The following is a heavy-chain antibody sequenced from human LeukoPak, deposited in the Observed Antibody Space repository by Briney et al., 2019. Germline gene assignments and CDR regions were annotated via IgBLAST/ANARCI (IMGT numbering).Heavy chain of an antibody. V-gene: IGHV1-2*02. CDR3: ARDLTGYYPADY. CDR2: INANSGGT. J-gene: IGHJ4*02. D-gene: IGHD3-9*01. CDR1: GYTFTGYY. Sequence: ASVKVSCKASGYTFTGYYMHWVRQAPGQGLEWMGWINANSGGTNYALKFQGRVTMTRDTSSTTVYMELSSLESDDTAVYYCARDLTGYYPADYWGQGTLVTVSS.